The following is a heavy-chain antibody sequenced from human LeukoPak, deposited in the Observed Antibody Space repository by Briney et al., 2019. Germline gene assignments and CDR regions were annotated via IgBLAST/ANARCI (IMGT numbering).Heavy chain of an antibody. CDR1: GYSFTTYW. CDR2: IYPGDFDI. D-gene: IGHD2-2*01. CDR3: MRHVAAGDRTSWSDY. V-gene: IGHV5-51*01. Sequence: GESLKISCQASGYSFTTYWIGWVRQMRGKGLEWMGIIYPGDFDIRYSPSFQGQVTISADRSINTAYLQWRSLKASDTAIYYCMRHVAAGDRTSWSDYWGQRTLITVSS. J-gene: IGHJ4*02.